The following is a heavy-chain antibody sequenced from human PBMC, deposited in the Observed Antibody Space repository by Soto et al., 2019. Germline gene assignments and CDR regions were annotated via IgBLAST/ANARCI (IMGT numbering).Heavy chain of an antibody. J-gene: IGHJ3*02. V-gene: IGHV3-74*01. CDR2: INGDGSTT. CDR1: GFTLSNYW. D-gene: IGHD3-10*01. Sequence: EVQLVESGGGLVQPGGSLRLSCTVSGFTLSNYWMHWARQPPGKGLVWVSHINGDGSTTSYADSVKGRFTISRDNAKNTLYLQMNSLRADDTAVYYCARGGVPAALDIWGEGTMVPVSS. CDR3: ARGGVPAALDI.